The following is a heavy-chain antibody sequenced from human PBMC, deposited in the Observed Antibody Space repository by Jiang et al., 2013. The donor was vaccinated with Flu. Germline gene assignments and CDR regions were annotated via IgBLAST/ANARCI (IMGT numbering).Heavy chain of an antibody. Sequence: HVRVTITRDTSASTAYMELSSLRSEDTAVYYCARWRPTSGVFDYWGQGTLVTVSS. V-gene: IGHV1-3*01. J-gene: IGHJ4*02. CDR3: ARWRPTSGVFDY. D-gene: IGHD7-27*01.